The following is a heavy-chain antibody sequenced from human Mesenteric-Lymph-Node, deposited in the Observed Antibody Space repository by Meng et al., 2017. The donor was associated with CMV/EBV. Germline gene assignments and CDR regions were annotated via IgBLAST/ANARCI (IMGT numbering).Heavy chain of an antibody. J-gene: IGHJ4*02. Sequence: GESLKISCAASGFTFSSYWMSWVRQAPGKGLEWVANIKQDGSEKYYVDSVKGRFTISRDNAKNSLYLQMNSLRAEDTAVYYCARGIQLWSYSFDYWGPGTLVTVSS. CDR1: GFTFSSYW. CDR2: IKQDGSEK. D-gene: IGHD5-18*01. V-gene: IGHV3-7*04. CDR3: ARGIQLWSYSFDY.